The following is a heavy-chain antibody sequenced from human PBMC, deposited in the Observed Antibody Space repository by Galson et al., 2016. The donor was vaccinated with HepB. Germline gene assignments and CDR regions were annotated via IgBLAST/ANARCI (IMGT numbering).Heavy chain of an antibody. CDR1: GGSFSDFG. V-gene: IGHV1-69*13. D-gene: IGHD6-6*01. CDR3: ALITFAYTSSTPFDY. CDR2: IIPSLATG. J-gene: IGHJ4*02. Sequence: SVKVSCKASGGSFSDFGISWVRQAPGLGLEWMGGIIPSLATGNNAQKFQGRVTITADESTSTAYMELSSLRSEDTAVYYCALITFAYTSSTPFDYWGQGTLVTVSS.